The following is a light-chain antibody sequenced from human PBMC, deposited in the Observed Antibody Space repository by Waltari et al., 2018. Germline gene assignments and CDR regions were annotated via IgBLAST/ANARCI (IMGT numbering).Light chain of an antibody. V-gene: IGKV3-11*01. J-gene: IGKJ4*01. CDR2: EAS. CDR3: QQRSTWPLT. Sequence: EIVLTQSPATLSLSPGERPTLSCRASQSVSSYLAWYQQKPGQAPRLLIYEASDRATGIPARFSGSGAGTEFTLTISSLEPEDFAVYYCQQRSTWPLTFGGGTKVEIK. CDR1: QSVSSY.